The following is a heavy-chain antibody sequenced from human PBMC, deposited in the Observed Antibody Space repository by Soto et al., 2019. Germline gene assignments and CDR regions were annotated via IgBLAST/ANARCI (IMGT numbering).Heavy chain of an antibody. CDR1: GGSLRSHY. J-gene: IGHJ4*02. CDR3: ATVAMTSPKVFDD. CDR2: IYFTGYT. Sequence: QVQLQESGPGLVKPSETLSLTCTVSGGSLRSHYWSWIRQSPGKGLEWIGYIYFTGYTNYNPSLKNRVTISVDTSKSQVSLSLNSVTAADTAFYYCATVAMTSPKVFDDWGQGTLVSVSS. D-gene: IGHD2-15*01. V-gene: IGHV4-59*11.